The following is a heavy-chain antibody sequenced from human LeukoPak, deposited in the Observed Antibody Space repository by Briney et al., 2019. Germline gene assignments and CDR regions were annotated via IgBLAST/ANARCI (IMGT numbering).Heavy chain of an antibody. V-gene: IGHV1-46*01. CDR3: ARVFKVTSYYFDY. Sequence: ASVKVSCKASGYTFTSYYMHWVRQAPGQGLEWRGMINPSGGSTSYAQKFQGRVTMTRDMSTSTVYMELSSLRSEDTAVYYCARVFKVTSYYFDYWGQGTLVTVSS. CDR1: GYTFTSYY. J-gene: IGHJ4*02. CDR2: INPSGGST. D-gene: IGHD4-23*01.